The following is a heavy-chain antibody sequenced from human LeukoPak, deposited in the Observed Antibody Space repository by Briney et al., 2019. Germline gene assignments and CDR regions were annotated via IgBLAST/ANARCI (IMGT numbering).Heavy chain of an antibody. CDR2: LYHTGST. CDR3: ARQRAYYDFWSGSATFDY. Sequence: PSETLSLTCTVSGYSISSGYNWGWIRQPPGKGLEWIGSLYHTGSTYHNPSLKSRVTISLDTSKNQFSLKLSSVTAADTAVYYCARQRAYYDFWSGSATFDYWGQGTLVTVSS. D-gene: IGHD3-3*01. CDR1: GYSISSGYN. V-gene: IGHV4-38-2*02. J-gene: IGHJ4*02.